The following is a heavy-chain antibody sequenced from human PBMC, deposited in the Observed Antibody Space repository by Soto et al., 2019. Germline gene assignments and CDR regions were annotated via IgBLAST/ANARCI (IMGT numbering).Heavy chain of an antibody. CDR3: SIETCTSTSCSIDH. CDR1: GGSISSYY. CDR2: IYHSGST. D-gene: IGHD2-2*01. J-gene: IGHJ4*02. Sequence: SETLSLTCTVSGGSISSYYWSWIRQPLGKELEWIEYIYHSGSTNYDPSLRSRVTISVDTSKNQVSLKLSSVTAADTAVYYCSIETCTSTSCSIDHWGQGTLVTVFS. V-gene: IGHV4-59*01.